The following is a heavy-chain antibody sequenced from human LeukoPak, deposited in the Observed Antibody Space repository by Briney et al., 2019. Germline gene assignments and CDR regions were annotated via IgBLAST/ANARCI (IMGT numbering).Heavy chain of an antibody. V-gene: IGHV4-59*01. D-gene: IGHD2-2*03. CDR3: ARVDEGGLSDAFDI. CDR1: GGSISSYY. J-gene: IGHJ3*02. Sequence: PSETLSLTCTVSGGSISSYYWSWIRQPPGKGLEWIGYIYYSGSTNYNPSLKSRVTISVDTSKNQFSLKLSSVTAADTAVYYCARVDEGGLSDAFDIWGQGTMVTVSS. CDR2: IYYSGST.